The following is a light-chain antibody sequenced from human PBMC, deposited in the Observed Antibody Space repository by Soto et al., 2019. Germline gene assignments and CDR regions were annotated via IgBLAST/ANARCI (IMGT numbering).Light chain of an antibody. Sequence: NFMLTQPHSVSESLGKTVTLSCTRSSGSIADNYVQWYQQRPGSAPTTVICHDDQRPSGVPDRFSGSIDTSSNSASLTISGLKTEDEADYYCQSYDHIDVIFGGGTKLTVL. J-gene: IGLJ2*01. CDR2: HDD. CDR1: SGSIADNY. V-gene: IGLV6-57*04. CDR3: QSYDHIDVI.